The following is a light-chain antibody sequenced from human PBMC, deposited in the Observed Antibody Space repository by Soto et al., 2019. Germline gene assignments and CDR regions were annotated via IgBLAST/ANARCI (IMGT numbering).Light chain of an antibody. CDR3: SSYTTSSTLEV. J-gene: IGLJ2*01. V-gene: IGLV2-14*01. Sequence: SALTQPASVSGSPGQSITISCTGTSSDVSWYQQHPGKAPKVIIYEVSNRPSGVSNRFSGSKSGNTASLTISGLLAEDEADYYCSSYTTSSTLEVFGGGTKLTVL. CDR2: EVS. CDR1: SSDV.